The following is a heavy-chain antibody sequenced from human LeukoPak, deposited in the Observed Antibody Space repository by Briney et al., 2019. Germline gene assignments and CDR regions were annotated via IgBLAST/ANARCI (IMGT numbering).Heavy chain of an antibody. CDR1: GYPFTGYY. V-gene: IGHV1-2*02. J-gene: IGHJ4*02. Sequence: ASVKVSFKASGYPFTGYYMHWVRPAPGQGLGWMGWINPNSGGTNYAQKFQGRVTMTRDTSISTAYMELSRLRSDDAAVYYCASGYCSGGSCYPFDYWGQGTLVTVSS. D-gene: IGHD2-15*01. CDR3: ASGYCSGGSCYPFDY. CDR2: INPNSGGT.